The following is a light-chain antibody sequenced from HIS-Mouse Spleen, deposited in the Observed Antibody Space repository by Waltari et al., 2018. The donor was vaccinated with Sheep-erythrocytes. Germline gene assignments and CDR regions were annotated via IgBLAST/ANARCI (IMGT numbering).Light chain of an antibody. Sequence: DIQMTQSPSSLSASVGYRVTITCRASQSISSSLNWYQQKPGKAPKLLIYAASSLQSGVPSRFSGSGSGTDFTLTISSLQPEDFATYYCQQSYSTPPLTFGGGTKVEIK. V-gene: IGKV1-39*01. CDR3: QQSYSTPPLT. CDR1: QSISSS. CDR2: AAS. J-gene: IGKJ4*01.